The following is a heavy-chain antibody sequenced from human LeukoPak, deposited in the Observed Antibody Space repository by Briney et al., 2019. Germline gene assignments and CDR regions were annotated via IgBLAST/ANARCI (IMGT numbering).Heavy chain of an antibody. CDR1: GFTFNDYA. V-gene: IGHV3-9*01. CDR2: ISRNSGSR. D-gene: IGHD6-13*01. Sequence: GGSLRLSCAASGFTFNDYAMHWVRQAPGKGLEWVSGISRNSGSRGYADSVKGRFTISRDNAKNSLYLQMNSLRAEDTALYYCAKDNSPSIAAAGTHPLSQHFVYWGQGTLVTVSS. CDR3: AKDNSPSIAAAGTHPLSQHFVY. J-gene: IGHJ4*02.